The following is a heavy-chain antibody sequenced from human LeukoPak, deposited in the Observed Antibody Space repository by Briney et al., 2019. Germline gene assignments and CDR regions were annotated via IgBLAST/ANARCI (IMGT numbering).Heavy chain of an antibody. V-gene: IGHV3-23*01. Sequence: VQPGGSLRLSCAASGFTVSSNYMSWVRQAPGKGLEWVSAISGSGGSTYYADSVKGRFTISRDNSKNTLYLQMNSLRAEDTAVYYCAKAGYCSGGSCYSASPFDYWGQGTLVTVSS. CDR1: GFTVSSNY. CDR3: AKAGYCSGGSCYSASPFDY. D-gene: IGHD2-15*01. J-gene: IGHJ4*02. CDR2: ISGSGGST.